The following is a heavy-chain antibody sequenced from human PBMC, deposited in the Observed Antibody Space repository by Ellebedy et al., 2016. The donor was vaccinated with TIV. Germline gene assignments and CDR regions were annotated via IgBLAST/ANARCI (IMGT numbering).Heavy chain of an antibody. CDR1: GFTFSSYA. CDR3: ARAGSYRFDY. Sequence: GESLKISCAASGFTFSSYAMSWVRQAPGKGLEWVSTISNTGSRTYYADSVEGRFIISRDNSKKTLYLQMNSLRVEDTAVYFCARAGSYRFDYWGLGTLVTVSS. CDR2: ISNTGSRT. J-gene: IGHJ4*02. V-gene: IGHV3-23*01. D-gene: IGHD1-26*01.